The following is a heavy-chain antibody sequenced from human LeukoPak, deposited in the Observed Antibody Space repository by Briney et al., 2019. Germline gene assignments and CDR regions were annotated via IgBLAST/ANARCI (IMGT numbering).Heavy chain of an antibody. V-gene: IGHV1-18*01. CDR1: GYTFTNYG. Sequence: ASAKVSCKASGYTFTNYGITWVRQAPGQGLEWMGWISGHQGNTKYAQNFQGRVTMTIDTSTSTAYMDLRSLRSDDTAIYFCARSDLATITAGPFEYWGQGTVVAVSS. CDR2: ISGHQGNT. J-gene: IGHJ4*02. CDR3: ARSDLATITAGPFEY. D-gene: IGHD5-12*01.